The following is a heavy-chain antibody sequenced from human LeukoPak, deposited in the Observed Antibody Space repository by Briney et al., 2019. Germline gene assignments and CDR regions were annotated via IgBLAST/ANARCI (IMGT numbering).Heavy chain of an antibody. CDR1: GGSITSSNYF. Sequence: PSEPLSLPCSVSGGSITSSNYFWGWIRQSPGEGLEWIGSIYYSGSTYYNPSLKSRVTISVEASKIQFSLKLSSVTAADSAVYYCARDSCSSTSCRRKFDNWGQGTLATVSS. CDR3: ARDSCSSTSCRRKFDN. CDR2: IYYSGST. J-gene: IGHJ4*02. D-gene: IGHD2-2*01. V-gene: IGHV4-39*07.